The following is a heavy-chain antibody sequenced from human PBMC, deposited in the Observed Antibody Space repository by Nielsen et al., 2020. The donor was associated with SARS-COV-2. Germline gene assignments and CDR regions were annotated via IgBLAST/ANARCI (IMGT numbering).Heavy chain of an antibody. Sequence: GSLRLSCAVYGGSFSGYYWSWIRQPPGKGLEWIGYIYYSGSTNYNPSLKSRVTISVDTSKNQFSLKLSSVTAADTAVYYCARAAGSSIDYWGQGTLVTVSS. CDR1: GGSFSGYY. V-gene: IGHV4-59*01. CDR3: ARAAGSSIDY. CDR2: IYYSGST. J-gene: IGHJ4*02. D-gene: IGHD3-10*01.